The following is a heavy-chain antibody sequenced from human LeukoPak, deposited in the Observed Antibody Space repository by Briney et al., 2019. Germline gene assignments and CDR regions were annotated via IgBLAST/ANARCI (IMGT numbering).Heavy chain of an antibody. CDR3: AKEGDRGNSLNWFDF. CDR2: ISGSGGST. D-gene: IGHD4-23*01. Sequence: GGSLRLSCAASGLTFSNAWMSWVRQAPGKGLEWVSGISGSGGSTYYAGSVKGRFTISRDNSKNTPYLQMNTLTAEATAIYYCAKEGDRGNSLNWFDFWGQGTLVTVSS. J-gene: IGHJ5*01. V-gene: IGHV3-23*01. CDR1: GLTFSNAW.